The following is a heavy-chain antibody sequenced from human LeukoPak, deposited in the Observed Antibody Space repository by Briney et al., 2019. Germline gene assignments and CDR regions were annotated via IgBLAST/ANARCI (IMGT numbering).Heavy chain of an antibody. V-gene: IGHV3-30*18. J-gene: IGHJ6*02. CDR3: AKDDRWLVMVLRYYYGMDV. CDR2: ISYDGSNK. Sequence: GGSLRLSCAACGFTFSSYGMHWVRQAPGKGLEWVAVISYDGSNKYYADSVKGRFTISRDNSKNTLYLQMNSLRAEDTAVYYCAKDDRWLVMVLRYYYGMDVWGQGTTVTVSS. CDR1: GFTFSSYG. D-gene: IGHD6-19*01.